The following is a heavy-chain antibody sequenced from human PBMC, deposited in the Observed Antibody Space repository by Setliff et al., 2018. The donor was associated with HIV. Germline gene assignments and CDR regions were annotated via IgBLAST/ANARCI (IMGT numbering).Heavy chain of an antibody. CDR3: ARQGYCSGAGCYVRSAFDY. V-gene: IGHV4-38-2*01. Sequence: SETLSLRLSCAGSGFILSEYTISWVRQPPGKGLEWIGTIYHSGSTYYNPSLKSRVTISVDTSKNQFSLKLSSVTAADTAVYYCARQGYCSGAGCYVRSAFDYWGQGTLVTVSS. D-gene: IGHD2-15*01. J-gene: IGHJ4*02. CDR1: GFILSEYT. CDR2: IYHSGST.